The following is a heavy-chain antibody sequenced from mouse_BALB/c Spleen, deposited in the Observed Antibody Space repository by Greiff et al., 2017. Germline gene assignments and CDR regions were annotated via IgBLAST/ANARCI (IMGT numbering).Heavy chain of an antibody. V-gene: IGHV5-6-5*01. CDR3: ARGDYGTVPTMVTTGFAY. CDR1: GFTFSSYA. Sequence: EVQGVESGGGLVKPGGSLKLSCAASGFTFSSYAMSWVRQTPEKRLEWVASISSGGSTYYPDSVKGRFTISRDNARNILYLQMSSLRSEDTAMYYCARGDYGTVPTMVTTGFAYWGQGTLVTVSA. CDR2: ISSGGST. D-gene: IGHD2-10*01. J-gene: IGHJ3*01.